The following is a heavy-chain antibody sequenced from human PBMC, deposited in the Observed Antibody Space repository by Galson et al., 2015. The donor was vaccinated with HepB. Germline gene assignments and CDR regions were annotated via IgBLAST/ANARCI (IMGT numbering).Heavy chain of an antibody. CDR3: ARDARIQGEVVVD. Sequence: SLRLSCATSGFPFSHFSMNWIRQSPGKGLEWLSYISRDGSAIYYADSVKGRFSVSRENVNNSVYLQMTGLRDDDTAVYYCARDARIQGEVVVDWGQGTLVTVSS. J-gene: IGHJ4*02. CDR1: GFPFSHFS. D-gene: IGHD2-21*01. CDR2: ISRDGSAI. V-gene: IGHV3-48*02.